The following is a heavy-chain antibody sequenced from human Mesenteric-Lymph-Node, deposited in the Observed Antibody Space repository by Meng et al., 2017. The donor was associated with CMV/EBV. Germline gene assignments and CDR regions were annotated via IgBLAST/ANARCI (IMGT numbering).Heavy chain of an antibody. CDR3: TRDSPLPYYDRSSGQNYYFYYGLDV. CDR1: GFSFSDHA. CDR2: ITGSGGG. D-gene: IGHD3-3*01. Sequence: GESLKISCAASGFSFSDHAMSWVRPAPGKGLEWVATITGSGGGFYADSVRGRFTISRDNYRNRLYLQMNSLRDEDTAVYYCTRDSPLPYYDRSSGQNYYFYYGLDVWGQGTTVTVSS. V-gene: IGHV3-23*01. J-gene: IGHJ6*02.